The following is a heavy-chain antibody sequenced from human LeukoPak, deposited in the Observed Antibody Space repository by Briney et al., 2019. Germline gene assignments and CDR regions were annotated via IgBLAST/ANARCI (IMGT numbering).Heavy chain of an antibody. V-gene: IGHV3-23*01. CDR1: GVTFSSYV. J-gene: IGHJ4*02. CDR3: AKVPGSGYSY. Sequence: GGSLRLSCEASGVTFSSYVMSWVRQAPGKGPEWVSGISGSGGGTYYADSVKGRFAISRDNSKNTLYLQMNSLRAEDTAVYYCAKVPGSGYSYWGQGTLVTVSS. CDR2: ISGSGGGT. D-gene: IGHD3-3*01.